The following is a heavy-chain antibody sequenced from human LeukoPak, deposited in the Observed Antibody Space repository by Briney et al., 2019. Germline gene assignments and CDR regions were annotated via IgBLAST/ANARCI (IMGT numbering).Heavy chain of an antibody. CDR2: IYPDSGGT. D-gene: IGHD2-15*01. CDR1: GYTFNGYN. Sequence: ASVKVSCKTSGYTFNGYNLHWVRQAPGQGLEWMGWIYPDSGGTNFAQKFQGRVTMTRDTSISTAYMELSGLRSDDTAIYYCMTRGGGCSGGACYPYWGQGTLVTVSS. CDR3: MTRGGGCSGGACYPY. J-gene: IGHJ4*02. V-gene: IGHV1-2*02.